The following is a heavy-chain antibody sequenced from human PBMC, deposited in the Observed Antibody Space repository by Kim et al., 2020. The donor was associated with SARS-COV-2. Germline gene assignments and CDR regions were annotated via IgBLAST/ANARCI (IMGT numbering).Heavy chain of an antibody. D-gene: IGHD3-16*01. Sequence: ASVKVSCKVSGYTLTGFYMHWVRQAPGKGLEWMGGFDPDDGNTSYAQKFQGRVTMTGNTSTDTAYMELSSLRSEDTAVYYCARSARSGPPGYYYYGVCV. V-gene: IGHV1-24*01. CDR3: ARSARSGPPGYYYYGVCV. CDR2: FDPDDGNT. J-gene: IGHJ6*01. CDR1: GYTLTGFY.